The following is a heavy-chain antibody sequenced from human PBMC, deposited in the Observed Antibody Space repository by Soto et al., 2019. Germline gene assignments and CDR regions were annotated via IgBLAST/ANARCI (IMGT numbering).Heavy chain of an antibody. CDR2: MNPNSGNT. Sequence: ASVKVSCKPSGYPFTTYDINWVRQATGQGLEWMGWMNPNSGNTGYAQNFQGRVAMTRDSSVSTAYMELSSLTSEDTAVYYCVRGYYGSSDDPYKKEFDYWGQGTLVTVSS. CDR1: GYPFTTYD. J-gene: IGHJ4*02. D-gene: IGHD3-10*01. CDR3: VRGYYGSSDDPYKKEFDY. V-gene: IGHV1-8*01.